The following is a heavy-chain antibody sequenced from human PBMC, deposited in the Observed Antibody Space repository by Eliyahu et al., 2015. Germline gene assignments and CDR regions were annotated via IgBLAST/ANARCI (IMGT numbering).Heavy chain of an antibody. CDR2: ISYDGSNK. V-gene: IGHV3-30*03. Sequence: QVQLVESGGGVVQPGRSLRLSCAASGFTFSNYGMHWVRQAPGKGLEWVAVISYDGSNKYYADSVKGRFTISRDNSKNTLYLQMNSLRAEDTAVYYCARVDYFDYWGQGTLVTVSS. CDR1: GFTFSNYG. CDR3: ARVDYFDY. J-gene: IGHJ4*02.